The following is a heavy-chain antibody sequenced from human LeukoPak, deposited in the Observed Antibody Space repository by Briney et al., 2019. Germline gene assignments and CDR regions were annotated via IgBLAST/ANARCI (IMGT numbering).Heavy chain of an antibody. CDR1: GYTFTSYA. Sequence: ASVKVSCKASGYTFTSYAMHWVRQAPGRRLEWMGWINAGNGNTKYSQKFQGRVTITRDTSASTAYMELSSLRSEDTAVYYCARSIVVVRYFDYWGQGTLVIVSS. J-gene: IGHJ4*02. D-gene: IGHD3-22*01. V-gene: IGHV1-3*01. CDR2: INAGNGNT. CDR3: ARSIVVVRYFDY.